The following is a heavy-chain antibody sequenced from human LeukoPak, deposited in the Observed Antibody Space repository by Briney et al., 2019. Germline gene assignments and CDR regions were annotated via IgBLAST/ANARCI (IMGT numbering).Heavy chain of an antibody. J-gene: IGHJ4*02. Sequence: PGGSLRLSCAASGFTFSSYSMDWVRQAPGKGLEWVSSISSSSSYIYYADSVRGRFTISRDNAKNSLCLQMNSLRAEDTAVYYCARGRPGYYFEHWGQGTLVTVSS. D-gene: IGHD6-6*01. CDR3: ARGRPGYYFEH. CDR2: ISSSSSYI. V-gene: IGHV3-21*01. CDR1: GFTFSSYS.